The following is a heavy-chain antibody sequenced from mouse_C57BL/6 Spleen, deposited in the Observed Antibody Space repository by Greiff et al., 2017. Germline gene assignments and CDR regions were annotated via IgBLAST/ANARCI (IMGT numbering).Heavy chain of an antibody. CDR2: IWRGGST. D-gene: IGHD2-3*01. V-gene: IGHV2-5*01. J-gene: IGHJ1*03. CDR1: GFSLTSYG. CDR3: AKNWGDGPDGYFDV. Sequence: QVQLQQSGPGLVQPSQSLSITCTVSGFSLTSYGVHWVRQSPGKGLEWLGVIWRGGSTDYNAAFMSRLSITKDNSKSQVFFKMNSLQADDTAIYYCAKNWGDGPDGYFDVWGTGTTVTVSS.